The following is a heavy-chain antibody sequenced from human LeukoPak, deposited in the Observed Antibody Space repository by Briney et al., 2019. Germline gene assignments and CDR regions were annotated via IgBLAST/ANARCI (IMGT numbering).Heavy chain of an antibody. CDR3: ARLEYCSGGSCYGDY. Sequence: SETLSLTCTVSGGSISSYYWSWIRQPAGKGLEWIGRIHTTGSTNYNPSLRSRVTMSVDMSKNQFSLKLSSVTAADTAVYYCARLEYCSGGSCYGDYWGQGIVVTVSS. CDR1: GGSISSYY. J-gene: IGHJ4*02. CDR2: IHTTGST. D-gene: IGHD2-15*01. V-gene: IGHV4-4*07.